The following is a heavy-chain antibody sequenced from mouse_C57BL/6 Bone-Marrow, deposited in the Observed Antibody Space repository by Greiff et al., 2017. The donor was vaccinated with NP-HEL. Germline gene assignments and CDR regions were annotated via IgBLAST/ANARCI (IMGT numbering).Heavy chain of an antibody. V-gene: IGHV1-9*01. CDR3: ARADYSNIAMDY. J-gene: IGHJ4*01. Sequence: QVQLQQSGAELMKPGASVKLSCKATGYTFTGHWIQWVKQRPGHGLEWIGDILPGSGSTNYNEKFKGKATFTADTSSNTAYMQLSSLTTEDSAIYDSARADYSNIAMDYWGQGTSGTVSS. CDR1: GYTFTGHW. D-gene: IGHD2-5*01. CDR2: ILPGSGST.